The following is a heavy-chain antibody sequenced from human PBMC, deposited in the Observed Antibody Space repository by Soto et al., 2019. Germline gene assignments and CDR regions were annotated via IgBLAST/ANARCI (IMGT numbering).Heavy chain of an antibody. D-gene: IGHD4-17*01. J-gene: IGHJ6*02. CDR1: GFTFSSYA. Sequence: QVQLVESGGGVVQPGRSLRLSCAASGFTFSSYAMHWVRQAPGKGLEWVAVISYDGSNKYYADSVKGRFTISRDNSKNKPYLQMNSLRAEDTAVYYCARLAGDYALGYGMDVWGQGTTVTVSS. V-gene: IGHV3-30-3*01. CDR3: ARLAGDYALGYGMDV. CDR2: ISYDGSNK.